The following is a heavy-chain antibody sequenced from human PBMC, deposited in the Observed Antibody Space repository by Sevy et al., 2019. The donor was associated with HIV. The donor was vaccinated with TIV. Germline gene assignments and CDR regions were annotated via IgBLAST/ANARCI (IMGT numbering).Heavy chain of an antibody. CDR3: TWEVPGESFHY. CDR2: IKSKGGGGTK. CDR1: GFTFSDAG. D-gene: IGHD1-26*01. J-gene: IGHJ4*02. Sequence: GGSLRLSCAASGFTFSDAGMNWVRQAPGKGLEWVGRIKSKGGGGTKDHPAPVKGRFTFSRDDSKNTLYLQMNSLKTEDTAVYYCTWEVPGESFHYWGQGTLVTVSS. V-gene: IGHV3-15*07.